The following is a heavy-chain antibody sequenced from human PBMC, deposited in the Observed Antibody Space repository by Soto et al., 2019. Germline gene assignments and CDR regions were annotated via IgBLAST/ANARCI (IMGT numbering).Heavy chain of an antibody. CDR3: ARVDYDFGSGYYTDYYGMDV. D-gene: IGHD3-3*01. V-gene: IGHV1-69*06. Sequence: ASVKASCKASGRTFSNYAISWVRQAPGQGLEWLGGILPIFGTANYAQKFQGRVPITADNSTSTAYMELSSLRSEDTAVYYCARVDYDFGSGYYTDYYGMDVWGQGTTVTVSS. J-gene: IGHJ6*02. CDR2: ILPIFGTA. CDR1: GRTFSNYA.